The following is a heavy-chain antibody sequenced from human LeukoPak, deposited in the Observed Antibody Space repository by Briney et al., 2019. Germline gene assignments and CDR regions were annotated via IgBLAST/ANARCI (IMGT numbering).Heavy chain of an antibody. CDR3: AGGLAKRKWLLPYY. V-gene: IGHV4-34*01. J-gene: IGHJ4*02. CDR2: INHSGST. Sequence: PSETLSLTCAVYGGSFSGYYWSWIRQPPGKGLEWIGEINHSGSTNYNPSLKSRVTISVDTSKNQFSLKLSSVTAADTAVYYCAGGLAKRKWLLPYYWGQGTLVTVSS. CDR1: GGSFSGYY. D-gene: IGHD3-22*01.